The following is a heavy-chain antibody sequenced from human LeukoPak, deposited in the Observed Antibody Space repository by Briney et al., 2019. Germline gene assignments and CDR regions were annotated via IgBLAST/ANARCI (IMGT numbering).Heavy chain of an antibody. CDR1: GGSISTYDFY. D-gene: IGHD3-3*01. Sequence: PSETLSLTCTVTGGSISTYDFYWSWIRQPPGKGLEWIGYMYYSGTTYYNPSLKSRVTMSVDTSKNQFSLKLSSVTAADTAMYYCARDPYDFWSGFHWFDPWGQGTLVTVSS. CDR2: MYYSGTT. J-gene: IGHJ5*02. V-gene: IGHV4-30-4*08. CDR3: ARDPYDFWSGFHWFDP.